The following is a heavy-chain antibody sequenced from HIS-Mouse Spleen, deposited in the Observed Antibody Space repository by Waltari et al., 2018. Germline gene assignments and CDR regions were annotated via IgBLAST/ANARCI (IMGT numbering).Heavy chain of an antibody. J-gene: IGHJ3*02. Sequence: QVQLVRSGAEVKKQGASVKVSCQAAAYTFTGHYMQWVPQAPGQGLGGMGWINPNSGGTNYAQKFQGRVTMTRDTSISTAYMELSRLRSDDTAVYYCARGGNWDDAFDIWGQGTMVTVSS. CDR3: ARGGNWDDAFDI. CDR2: INPNSGGT. D-gene: IGHD7-27*01. V-gene: IGHV1-2*02. CDR1: AYTFTGHY.